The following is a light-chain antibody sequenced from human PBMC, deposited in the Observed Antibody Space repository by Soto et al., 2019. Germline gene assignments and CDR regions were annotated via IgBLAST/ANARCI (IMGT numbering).Light chain of an antibody. CDR3: CSYAGGSTVV. J-gene: IGLJ2*01. CDR2: EVT. Sequence: QSALTQPASVSGSPGQSITISCTGTSSDVGSYNFVSWYQQHPGKAPKLMLYEVTKWPSGVSNRFFGSKSGNTASLTISGLQAADEADYYCCSYAGGSTVVFGGGTQLTVL. V-gene: IGLV2-23*02. CDR1: SSDVGSYNF.